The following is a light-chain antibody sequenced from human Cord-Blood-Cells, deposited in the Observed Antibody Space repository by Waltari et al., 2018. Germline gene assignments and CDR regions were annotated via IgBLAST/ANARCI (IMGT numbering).Light chain of an antibody. V-gene: IGKV3-20*01. J-gene: IGKJ2*01. CDR2: GAS. CDR3: QQYGSSPYT. Sequence: SPGERATLSCRASQSVSSSYLAWYQQKPGQAPRLLIYGASSRATGIPDRFNGSGSGTDFTLTISRLEPEDFAVYYCQQYGSSPYTFGQGTKLEIK. CDR1: QSVSSSY.